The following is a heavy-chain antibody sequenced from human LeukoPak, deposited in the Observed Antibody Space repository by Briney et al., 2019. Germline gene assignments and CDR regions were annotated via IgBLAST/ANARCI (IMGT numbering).Heavy chain of an antibody. V-gene: IGHV4-59*01. CDR1: VGSISTNY. Sequence: SETLSLTCTVSVGSISTNYWNSIRKPPGEGLEWIGYVFYSGSSNYNPSLKSRVTMSVDTSKNQFSLKLTSVTAADTAVYYCARGYDSKSTVFDNWGQGTLVTVSS. CDR2: VFYSGSS. J-gene: IGHJ4*02. D-gene: IGHD5-12*01. CDR3: ARGYDSKSTVFDN.